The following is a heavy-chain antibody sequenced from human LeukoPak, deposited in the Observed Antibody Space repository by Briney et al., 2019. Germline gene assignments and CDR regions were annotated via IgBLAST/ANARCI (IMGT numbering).Heavy chain of an antibody. V-gene: IGHV4-39*07. CDR3: AREESMVRGTSWFDP. J-gene: IGHJ5*02. D-gene: IGHD3-10*01. CDR2: IYYSGST. CDR1: GGSISSSSYY. Sequence: SETLSLTCTVSGGSISSSSYYWGWIRQPPGKGLEWIGSIYYSGSTYYNPSLKSRVTISVDTSKNQFSLKLSSVTAADTAAYYCAREESMVRGTSWFDPWGQGTLVTVS.